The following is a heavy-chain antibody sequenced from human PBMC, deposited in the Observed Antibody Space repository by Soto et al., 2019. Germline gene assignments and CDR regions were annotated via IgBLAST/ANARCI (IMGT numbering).Heavy chain of an antibody. D-gene: IGHD3-10*01. V-gene: IGHV2-5*02. CDR1: GFSLATSGVG. CDR2: IYWDDDE. J-gene: IGHJ4*02. CDR3: AHRRGGSGSYTFDY. Sequence: SGPTLVNPTQTLTLTCTFSGFSLATSGVGVGWIRQPPGKALEWLALIYWDDDEHYSPSLKSWLTITKDTSKNQVVLTMTNMDPVDTATYYCAHRRGGSGSYTFDYWGQGTLVTVSS.